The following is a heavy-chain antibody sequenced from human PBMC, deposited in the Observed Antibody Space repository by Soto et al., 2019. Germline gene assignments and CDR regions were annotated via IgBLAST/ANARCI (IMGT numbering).Heavy chain of an antibody. J-gene: IGHJ5*02. CDR2: IYHSGST. D-gene: IGHD1-1*01. CDR3: ARPTGTTGTTWGNWFDP. V-gene: IGHV4-30-2*03. Sequence: TSETLSLTCAVSGCSISSGGYSWGWVRQPPGKGLEWIGYIYHSGSTYYNPSLKSRVTISVDTSKNQFSLKLSSVTAADTAVYYCARPTGTTGTTWGNWFDPWGQGTLVTVSS. CDR1: GCSISSGGYS.